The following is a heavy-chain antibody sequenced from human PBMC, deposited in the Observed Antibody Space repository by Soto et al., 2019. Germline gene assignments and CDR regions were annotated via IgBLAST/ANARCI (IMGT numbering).Heavy chain of an antibody. V-gene: IGHV6-1*01. CDR2: TYYRSKWIH. J-gene: IGHJ6*02. D-gene: IGHD3-16*01. CDR1: GDSVSSSSAA. CDR3: AGVVWFRGMDV. Sequence: SQTLSLTCDISGDSVSSSSAAWSWIRPSPSRGLEWLGRTYYRSKWIHEYTVSMESRITINPDTSKNQISLHIYSVTAEDTAVYYCAGVVWFRGMDVWGQGTPVTVSS.